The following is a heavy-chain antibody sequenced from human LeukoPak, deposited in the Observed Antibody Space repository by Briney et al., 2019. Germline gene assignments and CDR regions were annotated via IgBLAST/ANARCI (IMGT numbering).Heavy chain of an antibody. CDR3: AMIDYYDSGAFDI. CDR1: GGSFSGYY. CDR2: INHSGST. D-gene: IGHD3-22*01. J-gene: IGHJ3*02. V-gene: IGHV4-34*01. Sequence: SETLSLTCAVYGGSFSGYYWSWLRQPPGKGLEWIGEINHSGSTNYNPSLKSRVTISVDTSKNQFSLKLSSVTAADTAVYYCAMIDYYDSGAFDIWGQGTMVTVSS.